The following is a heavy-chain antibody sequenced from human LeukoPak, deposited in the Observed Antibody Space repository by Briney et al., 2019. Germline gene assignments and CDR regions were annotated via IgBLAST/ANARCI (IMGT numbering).Heavy chain of an antibody. D-gene: IGHD3-3*01. CDR1: GGSISNYY. CDR2: IYTSGST. J-gene: IGHJ6*03. Sequence: SETLSLTCTVSGGSISNYYWSWIRQPAGKGLEWIGRIYTSGSTNYNPSFKSRVTMSVDTSKNQFSLKLSSVTAADTAVYYCAREVYDFWSGYSYYYYYMDVWGKGTTVTVSS. CDR3: AREVYDFWSGYSYYYYYMDV. V-gene: IGHV4-4*07.